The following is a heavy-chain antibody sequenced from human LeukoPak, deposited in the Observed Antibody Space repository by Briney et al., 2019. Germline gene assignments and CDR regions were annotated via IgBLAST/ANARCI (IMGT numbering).Heavy chain of an antibody. Sequence: SAGTLRFSGAASGFTFSSYTMNWVRQAPGKGREWVSYISGGSSTIYYADSVKGRFTISRDNAKNSLYLQMSSLSDEDTAVYYCAREGGFDCWGQGTLVTVSS. CDR3: AREGGFDC. CDR1: GFTFSSYT. J-gene: IGHJ4*02. D-gene: IGHD2-15*01. V-gene: IGHV3-48*02. CDR2: ISGGSSTI.